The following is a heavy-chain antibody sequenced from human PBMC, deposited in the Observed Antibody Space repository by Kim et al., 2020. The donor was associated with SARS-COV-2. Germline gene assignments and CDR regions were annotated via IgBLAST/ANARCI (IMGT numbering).Heavy chain of an antibody. D-gene: IGHD6-19*01. Sequence: SETLSLTCTVSGGSISSYYWSWIRQPPGKGLEWIGYIYYSGSTNYNPSLKSRVTISVDTSKNQFSLKLSSVTAADTAVYYCARGWWDSSGWYTYYYYGMDVWGQGTTVTVSS. V-gene: IGHV4-59*01. J-gene: IGHJ6*02. CDR1: GGSISSYY. CDR2: IYYSGST. CDR3: ARGWWDSSGWYTYYYYGMDV.